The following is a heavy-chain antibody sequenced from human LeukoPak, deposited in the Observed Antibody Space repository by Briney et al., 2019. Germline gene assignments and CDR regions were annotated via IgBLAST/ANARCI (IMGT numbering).Heavy chain of an antibody. D-gene: IGHD6-6*01. V-gene: IGHV4-34*01. CDR2: IHHSGSP. CDR1: GGSFSDYY. J-gene: IGHJ6*03. CDR3: ARGRKYVAARPPYYYYYYMDV. Sequence: SETLSLTCAVYGGSFSDYYWSWIRQPPGKGLEWIGQIHHSGSPNYNPSLKRRVIISVDTSKNQFSLKLNSVTAADTAVYYCARGRKYVAARPPYYYYYYMDVWGKGTTVTVSS.